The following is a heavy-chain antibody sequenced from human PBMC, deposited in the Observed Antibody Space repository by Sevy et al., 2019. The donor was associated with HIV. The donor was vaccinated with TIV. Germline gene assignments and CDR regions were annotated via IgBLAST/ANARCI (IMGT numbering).Heavy chain of an antibody. Sequence: GGSLRLSCAASGFTFSSYSMNWVRQAPGKGLEWVSSISSSSYIYYADSVKGRFTISRDNAKNSLYPQMNSLRAEDTAVYYCARGGYSYGPNYFDYWGQGTLVTVSS. CDR2: ISSSSYI. CDR1: GFTFSSYS. V-gene: IGHV3-21*01. D-gene: IGHD5-18*01. CDR3: ARGGYSYGPNYFDY. J-gene: IGHJ4*02.